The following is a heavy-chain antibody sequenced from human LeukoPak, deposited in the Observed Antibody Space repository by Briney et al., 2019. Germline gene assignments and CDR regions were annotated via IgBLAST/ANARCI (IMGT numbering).Heavy chain of an antibody. V-gene: IGHV3-23*01. Sequence: GGSLRLSCAASGFTFSSYAMSWVRQAPGKGLEWVSIISDDGVYTYYAESVEGRFTISRGNSKNTLYLQMNSPRAEDTAVYYCAKGTPRDGYNSGYFDYWGQGTLVTVSS. D-gene: IGHD5-24*01. CDR2: ISDDGVYT. CDR1: GFTFSSYA. J-gene: IGHJ4*02. CDR3: AKGTPRDGYNSGYFDY.